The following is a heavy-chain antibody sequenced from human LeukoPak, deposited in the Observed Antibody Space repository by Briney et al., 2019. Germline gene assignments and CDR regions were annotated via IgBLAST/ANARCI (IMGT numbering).Heavy chain of an antibody. Sequence: SETLSLTCTVSGGSIISGGSYWGWIRQPPGKGLEWIGSIFYSGITYYNPSLRGRVTISVNPSQNQFSLKLSSVTAADTAVYYCSRRGCSHTSCRYWYFDLWGRGTLLTVSS. D-gene: IGHD2-2*01. CDR2: IFYSGIT. CDR1: GGSIISGGSY. CDR3: SRRGCSHTSCRYWYFDL. J-gene: IGHJ2*01. V-gene: IGHV4-39*07.